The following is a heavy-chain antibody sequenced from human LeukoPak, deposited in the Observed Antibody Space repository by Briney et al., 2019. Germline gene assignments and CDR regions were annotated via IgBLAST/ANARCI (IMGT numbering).Heavy chain of an antibody. Sequence: ASVKVSCKASGYAXTGYYMHWVRQAPGQGPEWLGWINPNSGGTKSAQKFLGRVTMSRDRSINTAYMELSGLTSGDTALYYCARAYTGFESFDYWGQGTLVTVSS. CDR1: GYAXTGYY. V-gene: IGHV1-2*02. J-gene: IGHJ4*02. CDR3: ARAYTGFESFDY. CDR2: INPNSGGT. D-gene: IGHD5-12*01.